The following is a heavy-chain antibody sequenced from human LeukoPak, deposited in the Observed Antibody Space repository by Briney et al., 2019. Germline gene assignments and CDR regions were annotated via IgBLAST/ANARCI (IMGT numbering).Heavy chain of an antibody. CDR1: GDSISTYY. D-gene: IGHD3-9*01. CDR2: IYDSGST. Sequence: SETLSLTCTVSGDSISTYYWSWIRQPPGKGLEWIGYIYDSGSTNYNPSLKSRVTISVDTSKNQFSLKLTSVTAADTAVYYCARRRGGQFDWLLYVGEAFDIWGQGTMVTVS. CDR3: ARRRGGQFDWLLYVGEAFDI. J-gene: IGHJ3*02. V-gene: IGHV4-59*01.